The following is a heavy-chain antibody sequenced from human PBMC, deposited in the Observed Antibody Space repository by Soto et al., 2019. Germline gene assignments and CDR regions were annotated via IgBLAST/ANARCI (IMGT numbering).Heavy chain of an antibody. CDR1: GYTFTSYG. V-gene: IGHV1-18*01. CDR2: ISAYNGNT. CDR3: ARGLLTRYYDFWSGYSGNFDY. Sequence: QVQLVQSGAEVKKPGASVKVSCKASGYTFTSYGISWVRQAPGQGLEWMGWISAYNGNTNYAQKLQGRVTMTTDTSTSTAYMELRSLRSDDTAVYYCARGLLTRYYDFWSGYSGNFDYWGQRTLVTVSS. D-gene: IGHD3-3*01. J-gene: IGHJ4*02.